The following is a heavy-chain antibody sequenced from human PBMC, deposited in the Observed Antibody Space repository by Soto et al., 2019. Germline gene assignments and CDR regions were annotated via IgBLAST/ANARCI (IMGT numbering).Heavy chain of an antibody. J-gene: IGHJ4*02. V-gene: IGHV5-51*01. CDR2: IYPGDSDT. CDR3: ARQYCSGGSRYSPADY. CDR1: GYSFTSYW. D-gene: IGHD2-15*01. Sequence: PGESLKISCKGSGYSFTSYWIGWVRQMPGKGLEWMGIIYPGDSDTRYSPSFQGQVTISADKSISTAYLQWSSLKASDTAMYYCARQYCSGGSRYSPADYWGQGTLVTVSS.